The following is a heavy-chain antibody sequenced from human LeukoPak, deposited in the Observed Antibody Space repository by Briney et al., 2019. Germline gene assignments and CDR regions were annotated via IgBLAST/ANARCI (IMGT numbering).Heavy chain of an antibody. D-gene: IGHD1-7*01. V-gene: IGHV1-69*13. Sequence: SVKVSCKASGGTFSSYAISWVRQAPGQGLEWMGGIIPIFGTANYAQKFQGRVTITADESTSTAYMELSSLRSEDTAVYYCARSHPRYNWNYLGAFDIWGQGTMVTVSS. CDR3: ARSHPRYNWNYLGAFDI. J-gene: IGHJ3*02. CDR1: GGTFSSYA. CDR2: IIPIFGTA.